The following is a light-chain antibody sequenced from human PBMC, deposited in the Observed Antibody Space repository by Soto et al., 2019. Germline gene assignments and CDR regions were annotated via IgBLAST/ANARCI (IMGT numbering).Light chain of an antibody. CDR2: EVT. CDR1: SSDLDAYNY. V-gene: IGLV2-8*01. J-gene: IGLJ3*02. CDR3: SSNPGSYNFV. Sequence: QSALTQPPSASGSPGQSVTISCTGTSSDLDAYNYVSWYQQHPGKAPKLMIYEVTKRPSGVPDRFSGSKSGNTASLTVSGLQAEDEAEYYCSSNPGSYNFVFGGGTKLTVL.